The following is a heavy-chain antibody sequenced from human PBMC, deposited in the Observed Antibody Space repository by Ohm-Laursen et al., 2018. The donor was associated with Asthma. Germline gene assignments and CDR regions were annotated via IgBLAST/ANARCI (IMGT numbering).Heavy chain of an antibody. Sequence: RSLRLSCSASGFTLSDYAMHWVRQAPGKGLEWVAGISHDGSNRDYAVSVKGRFTISRDNAKNSLYLQMNNLRAEDAAIYYCAREWGGMDVWGLGATVTVSS. CDR2: ISHDGSNR. D-gene: IGHD1-26*01. V-gene: IGHV3-30-3*01. CDR1: GFTLSDYA. CDR3: AREWGGMDV. J-gene: IGHJ6*02.